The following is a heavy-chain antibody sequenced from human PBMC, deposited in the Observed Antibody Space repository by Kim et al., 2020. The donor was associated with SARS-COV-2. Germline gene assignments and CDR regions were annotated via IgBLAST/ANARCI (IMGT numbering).Heavy chain of an antibody. J-gene: IGHJ3*02. V-gene: IGHV1-58*01. CDR3: AADQGYLDAFDI. Sequence: NYAQTFQERVTITRDMSTSTAYMELSSLRSEDTAVYYCAADQGYLDAFDIWGQGTMVTVSS. D-gene: IGHD5-18*01.